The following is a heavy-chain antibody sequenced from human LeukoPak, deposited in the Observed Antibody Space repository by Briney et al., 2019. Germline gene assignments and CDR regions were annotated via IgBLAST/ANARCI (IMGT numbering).Heavy chain of an antibody. Sequence: GGSLRLSCAASGFTFSSYEMNWVRQAPGKGLEWVSAISGSGGSTYYADSVKGRFTISRDNSKNTLYLQMNSLRAEDTAVYYCITMIVGDAFDIWGQGTMVTVSS. CDR3: ITMIVGDAFDI. CDR1: GFTFSSYE. D-gene: IGHD3-22*01. J-gene: IGHJ3*02. CDR2: ISGSGGST. V-gene: IGHV3-23*01.